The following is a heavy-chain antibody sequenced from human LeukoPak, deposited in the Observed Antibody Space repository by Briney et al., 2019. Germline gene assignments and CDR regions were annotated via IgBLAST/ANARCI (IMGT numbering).Heavy chain of an antibody. V-gene: IGHV1-18*04. CDR2: ISAYNGNT. D-gene: IGHD2-15*01. Sequence: ASVKVSCKAPGYTFTSYGISWVRQAPGQGLEWMGWISAYNGNTNYAQKLQGRVTMTTDTSTSTAYMELRGLRSDDTAVYYCARGGIYCSGGSCYSEPLPLDYWGQGTLVTVSS. CDR1: GYTFTSYG. J-gene: IGHJ4*02. CDR3: ARGGIYCSGGSCYSEPLPLDY.